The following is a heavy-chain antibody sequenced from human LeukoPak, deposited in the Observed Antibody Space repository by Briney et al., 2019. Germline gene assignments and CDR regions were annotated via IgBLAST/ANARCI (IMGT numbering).Heavy chain of an antibody. J-gene: IGHJ3*02. CDR1: GYSIISGYY. CDR2: IYHSGST. D-gene: IGHD5-18*01. CDR3: ARHKAMARYGAFDI. Sequence: PSETLSLICAVSGYSIISGYYWGWVRQPPGKGLEWIGSIYHSGSTYYNPSLKSRVTISVDTSKNHFSLKLSSVTAADTAVYYCARHKAMARYGAFDIWGQRTMVTVSS. V-gene: IGHV4-38-2*01.